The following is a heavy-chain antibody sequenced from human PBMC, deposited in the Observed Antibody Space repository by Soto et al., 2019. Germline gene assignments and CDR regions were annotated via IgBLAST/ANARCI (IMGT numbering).Heavy chain of an antibody. D-gene: IGHD1-26*01. Sequence: GGSLRLSCAASGFTFSSYGMHWVRQAPGKGLEWVAVIWYDGSNKYYADSVKGRFTISRDNSKNTLYLQMNSLRAEDTAVYYCERDDLGIYYYYGRDVWGQGTTVTGAS. V-gene: IGHV3-33*01. CDR2: IWYDGSNK. CDR3: ERDDLGIYYYYGRDV. CDR1: GFTFSSYG. J-gene: IGHJ6*02.